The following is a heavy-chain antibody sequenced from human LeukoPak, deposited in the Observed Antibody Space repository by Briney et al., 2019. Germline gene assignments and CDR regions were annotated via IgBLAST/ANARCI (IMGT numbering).Heavy chain of an antibody. Sequence: SETLSLTCAVYGGSFSGYYWSWIRQPPGKGLEWIGEINHSGSTNYNPSLKSRVTISVDTSKNQFSLKLSSVTAADTAVYYCARGRAAAGISVWGQGTLVTVSS. D-gene: IGHD6-13*01. CDR1: GGSFSGYY. J-gene: IGHJ4*02. CDR2: INHSGST. V-gene: IGHV4-34*01. CDR3: ARGRAAAGISV.